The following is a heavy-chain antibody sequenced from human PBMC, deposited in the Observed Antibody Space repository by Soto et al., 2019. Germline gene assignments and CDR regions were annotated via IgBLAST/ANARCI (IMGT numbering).Heavy chain of an antibody. J-gene: IGHJ4*02. CDR3: AKRPSALRTFDY. V-gene: IGHV3-23*04. CDR2: ISDSGGTS. Sequence: EVQLVDSGGGLVQPGGSLRLSCAASGFIFSNYVMSWVRQAPGKGLDWVSSISDSGGTSYYADSVKGRFTISRDNSKNTLYLQMNSLRADDTAIYYCAKRPSALRTFDYWGQGTLVTVSS. D-gene: IGHD5-12*01. CDR1: GFIFSNYV.